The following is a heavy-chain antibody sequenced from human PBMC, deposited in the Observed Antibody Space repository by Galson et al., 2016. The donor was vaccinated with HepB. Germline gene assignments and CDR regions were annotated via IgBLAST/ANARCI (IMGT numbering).Heavy chain of an antibody. CDR1: GVSISSGNW. V-gene: IGHV4-4*02. CDR3: ARYVTDGAAWRSFDY. D-gene: IGHD5-24*01. Sequence: SETLSLTCAVSGVSISSGNWWTWVRQTPGKGPEWLGEIYHSGTTNNNLSLISRVTMSVDKSNNQFSLKMTSVTAEDTAIYYCARYVTDGAAWRSFDYWGQGILVTVSS. J-gene: IGHJ4*02. CDR2: IYHSGTT.